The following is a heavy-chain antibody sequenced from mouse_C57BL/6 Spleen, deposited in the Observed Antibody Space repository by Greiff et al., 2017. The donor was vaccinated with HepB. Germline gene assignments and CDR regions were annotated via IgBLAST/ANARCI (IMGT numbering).Heavy chain of an antibody. CDR3: AKGRSYGSSYDYAMDY. Sequence: QVQLQQSGAELVRPGASVKLSCKASGYTFTDYYINWVKQKPGQGLEWIARIYPGSGNTYYNEKFKGKATLTAEKSSSTAYMQLSSLTSEDSAVYFCAKGRSYGSSYDYAMDYWGQGTSVTVSS. CDR2: IYPGSGNT. D-gene: IGHD1-1*01. V-gene: IGHV1-76*01. J-gene: IGHJ4*01. CDR1: GYTFTDYY.